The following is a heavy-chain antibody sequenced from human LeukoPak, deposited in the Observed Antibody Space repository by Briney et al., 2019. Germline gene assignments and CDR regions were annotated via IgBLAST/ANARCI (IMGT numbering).Heavy chain of an antibody. CDR2: IYYSGST. Sequence: SETLSLTCTVSGGSISSSSYYWGWIRQPPGKGLEWIGSIYYSGSTYYNPSLKSRVTISVDTSKNQFSLKLSSVTAADTAVYYCARQRYSGSYRQFDPWGQGTLVTVSS. CDR3: ARQRYSGSYRQFDP. V-gene: IGHV4-39*01. CDR1: GGSISSSSYY. J-gene: IGHJ5*02. D-gene: IGHD1-26*01.